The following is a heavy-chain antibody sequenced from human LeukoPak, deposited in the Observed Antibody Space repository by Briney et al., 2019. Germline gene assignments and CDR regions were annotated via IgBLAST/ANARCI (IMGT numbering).Heavy chain of an antibody. Sequence: EGSLRLSCAASGFTFSDYSMNWVRQAPGKGLEWISYIGISSGNTKYADSVKGRFTISGDKAKNSLYLQMNSLRVEDTAVYYCARDYKYAFDNWGQGTLVTVSS. J-gene: IGHJ4*02. V-gene: IGHV3-48*01. D-gene: IGHD5-24*01. CDR1: GFTFSDYS. CDR2: IGISSGNT. CDR3: ARDYKYAFDN.